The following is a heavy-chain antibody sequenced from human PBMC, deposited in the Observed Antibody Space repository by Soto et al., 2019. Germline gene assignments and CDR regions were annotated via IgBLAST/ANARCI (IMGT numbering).Heavy chain of an antibody. CDR2: ISSSGSTK. J-gene: IGHJ4*02. Sequence: EVQLVESGGGLVKPGGSLRLSCAASGFTFSSYSMNWVRQAPGKGLEWVSSISSSGSTKYYADSVKGRFTISRDNAKNSLYLQMNSLRAEDTGVYYCARVSMTTVTTDFDYWGQGTLVTVSS. CDR1: GFTFSSYS. D-gene: IGHD4-17*01. V-gene: IGHV3-21*01. CDR3: ARVSMTTVTTDFDY.